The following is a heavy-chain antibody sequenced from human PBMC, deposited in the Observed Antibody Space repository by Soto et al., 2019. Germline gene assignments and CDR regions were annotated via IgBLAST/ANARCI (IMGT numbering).Heavy chain of an antibody. V-gene: IGHV4-4*02. CDR1: GGSISSSNW. CDR2: IYHSGST. CDR3: ARELATVTTTTAD. Sequence: QVQLQESGPGLVKPSGTLSLTCAVSGGSISSSNWWSWVRQPPGKGLEWIGEIYHSGSTNYNPSLKRRAXXSXDXXKTQFSLKLSSVTAADTAVYYCARELATVTTTTADWGQGTLVTVSS. D-gene: IGHD4-17*01. J-gene: IGHJ4*02.